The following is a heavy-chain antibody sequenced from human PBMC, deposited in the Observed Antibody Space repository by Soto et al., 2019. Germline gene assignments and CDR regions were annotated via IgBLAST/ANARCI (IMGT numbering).Heavy chain of an antibody. Sequence: QITLKESGPTLVKPTQTLTLTCTFSGFSLSTNGVSVGWIRQPPGKALEWLALIYWNNDKRFSPSLMSRLTIAKDTSKNHVVLRMTNMDPVDTATYYCAHSYYYDSSSGYLSTAYTFDYWGQGTLVTVSS. V-gene: IGHV2-5*01. CDR3: AHSYYYDSSSGYLSTAYTFDY. J-gene: IGHJ4*02. CDR2: IYWNNDK. D-gene: IGHD3-22*01. CDR1: GFSLSTNGVS.